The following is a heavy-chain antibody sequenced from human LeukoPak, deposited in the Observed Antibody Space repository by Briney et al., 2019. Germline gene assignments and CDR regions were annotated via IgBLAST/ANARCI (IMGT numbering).Heavy chain of an antibody. D-gene: IGHD5-24*01. CDR3: ATFVEMATIVDY. J-gene: IGHJ4*02. CDR1: GFTFSSYS. Sequence: GGSLRLSCAASGFTFSSYSMNWVHQAPGKGLEWVSSISSSSSYIYQADSVKGRFTISRDNAKNSLYLQMNSLRAEDTAVYYCATFVEMATIVDYWGQGTLVTVSS. CDR2: ISSSSSYI. V-gene: IGHV3-21*01.